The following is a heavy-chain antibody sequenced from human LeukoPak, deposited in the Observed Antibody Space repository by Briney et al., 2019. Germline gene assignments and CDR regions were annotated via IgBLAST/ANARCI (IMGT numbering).Heavy chain of an antibody. J-gene: IGHJ4*02. Sequence: GRSLRLSCAASGFIFDDYAMHWVRQAPGKGLEWVSSISSSSSYIYYADSVKGRFTISRDNAKNSLYLQMNSLRAEDTAVYYCARGDYGIDYWGQGTLVTVSS. V-gene: IGHV3-21*01. CDR1: GFIFDDYA. D-gene: IGHD4-17*01. CDR3: ARGDYGIDY. CDR2: ISSSSSYI.